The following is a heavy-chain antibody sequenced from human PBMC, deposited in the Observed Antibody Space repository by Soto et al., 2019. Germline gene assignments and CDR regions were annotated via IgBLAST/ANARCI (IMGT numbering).Heavy chain of an antibody. CDR1: GGSFSGYY. Sequence: KPSETLSLTCAVYGGSFSGYYWSWIRQPPGKGLEWIGEINHSGSTNYNPSLKSRVTISVDTSKNQFSLKLSSVTAADTAVYYCARARRPPIPGVPYYYYYGMDVWGQGTTVTVSS. D-gene: IGHD3-10*01. CDR3: ARARRPPIPGVPYYYYYGMDV. J-gene: IGHJ6*02. V-gene: IGHV4-34*01. CDR2: INHSGST.